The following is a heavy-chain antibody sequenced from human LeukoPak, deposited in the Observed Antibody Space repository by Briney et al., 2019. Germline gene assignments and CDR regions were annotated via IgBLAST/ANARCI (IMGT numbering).Heavy chain of an antibody. D-gene: IGHD3-10*01. J-gene: IGHJ4*02. CDR2: ISSSSSYI. CDR1: GFTFSSYS. V-gene: IGHV3-21*01. CDR3: ARDSVGTMVRGVIIESPRSPSNTPFDY. Sequence: GGSLRLSSAASGFTFSSYSMNWVRQAPGKGLGWVSSISSSSSYIYYADSVKGRFTISRDNAKNSLYLQMNSLRAEDTAVYYCARDSVGTMVRGVIIESPRSPSNTPFDYWGQGTLVTVSS.